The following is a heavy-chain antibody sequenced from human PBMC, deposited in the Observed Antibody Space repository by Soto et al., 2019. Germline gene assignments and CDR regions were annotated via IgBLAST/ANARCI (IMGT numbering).Heavy chain of an antibody. Sequence: ASVKVSCKASGYTFTSYAMHWVRQAPGQRLEWMGWINAGNGNTKYSQKFQGRVTITADKSTSTAYMELSSLRSEDTAVYYCARLYYYGSGGDYWGQGTLVTVSS. V-gene: IGHV1-3*01. CDR3: ARLYYYGSGGDY. CDR1: GYTFTSYA. J-gene: IGHJ4*02. D-gene: IGHD3-10*01. CDR2: INAGNGNT.